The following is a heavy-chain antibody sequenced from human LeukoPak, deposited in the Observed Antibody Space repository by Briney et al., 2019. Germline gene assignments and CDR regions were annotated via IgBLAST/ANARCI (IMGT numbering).Heavy chain of an antibody. D-gene: IGHD1-14*01. CDR2: IYYSGST. CDR1: GCSISSSSYY. J-gene: IGHJ5*02. Sequence: SETLSLTCTVSGCSISSSSYYWGWIRQPPGKGLEWIGSIYYSGSTCYNPSLKSRVTITVDTSKNQFSLKLSSVTAADTAVYYCARTGLHNWFDPWGQGTLVTVSS. V-gene: IGHV4-39*01. CDR3: ARTGLHNWFDP.